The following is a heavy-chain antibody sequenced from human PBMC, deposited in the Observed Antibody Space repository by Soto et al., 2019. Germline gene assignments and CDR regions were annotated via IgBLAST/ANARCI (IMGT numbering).Heavy chain of an antibody. J-gene: IGHJ6*02. D-gene: IGHD4-17*01. CDR3: ANAYYGDYVVDYYYYGMDV. V-gene: IGHV3-23*01. CDR1: GFTFSSYA. CDR2: ISGSGGST. Sequence: LRLSCAASGFTFSSYAMSWVRQAPGKGLEWVSAISGSGGSTYYADSVKGRFTISRDNSKNTLYLQMNSLRAEDTAVYYCANAYYGDYVVDYYYYGMDVWGQGTTVTVYS.